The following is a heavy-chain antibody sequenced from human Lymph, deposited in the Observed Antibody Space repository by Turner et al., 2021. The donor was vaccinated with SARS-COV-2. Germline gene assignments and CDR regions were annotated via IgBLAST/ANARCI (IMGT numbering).Heavy chain of an antibody. CDR3: ARDLVVYGMDV. Sequence: DVQLVETGGGLIQPGGSLRLSCAASGLTVSSNYMTWVRQAAGKGLEWVSVIYSGGSTFYADSVKGRFTISRDNSKNTLYLQMNSRRAEDTAVYYCARDLVVYGMDVWGQGTTVTVSS. D-gene: IGHD3-10*01. J-gene: IGHJ6*02. V-gene: IGHV3-53*02. CDR2: IYSGGST. CDR1: GLTVSSNY.